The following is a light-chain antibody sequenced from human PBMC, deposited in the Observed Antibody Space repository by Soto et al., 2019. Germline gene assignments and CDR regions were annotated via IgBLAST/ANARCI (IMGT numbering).Light chain of an antibody. CDR2: RAS. CDR3: QHYHGLPYT. Sequence: DIQMTQSPSTLSASVGDRVTITYRARQCITPWLARYQQKPGKAPALLIYRASSLVTGVPSRFSGSGSGTEFTLTISSLQPVDFATYYCQHYHGLPYTFGQGTKLEIK. J-gene: IGKJ2*01. V-gene: IGKV1-5*03. CDR1: QCITPW.